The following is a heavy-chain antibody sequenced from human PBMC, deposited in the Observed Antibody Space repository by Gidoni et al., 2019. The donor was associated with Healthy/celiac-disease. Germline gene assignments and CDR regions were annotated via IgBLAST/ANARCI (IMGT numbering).Heavy chain of an antibody. V-gene: IGHV3-7*01. CDR2: RKQYGSEK. J-gene: IGHJ4*02. D-gene: IGHD5-12*01. CDR1: GFTFSSYW. CDR3: ARAPLYSGYVRMDY. Sequence: EVQLVESGGGLVQPRGSLRLSCAAPGFTFSSYWMSWVRQAPGKGLDGVANRKQYGSEKYYVDSVKGRFTISRDNAKNSLYLQMNSLRAEDTAVYYCARAPLYSGYVRMDYWGQGTLVTVSS.